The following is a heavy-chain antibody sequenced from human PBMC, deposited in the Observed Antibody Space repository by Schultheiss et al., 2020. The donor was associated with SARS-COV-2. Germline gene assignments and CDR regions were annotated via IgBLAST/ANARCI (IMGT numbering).Heavy chain of an antibody. CDR2: IWYDGGNK. V-gene: IGHV3-33*01. CDR1: GFTFNSYA. CDR3: ARGESGSWSL. Sequence: GESLKISCAASGFTFNSYAMHWVRQAPGKGLEWVALIWYDGGNKYYTDSVKGRFTISRDNSKNTLYLQMNSLRVEDTAVYYCARGESGSWSLGGQGTLVTVSS. D-gene: IGHD6-13*01. J-gene: IGHJ4*02.